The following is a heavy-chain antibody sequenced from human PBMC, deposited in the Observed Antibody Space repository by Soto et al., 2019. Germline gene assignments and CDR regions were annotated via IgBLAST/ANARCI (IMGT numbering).Heavy chain of an antibody. Sequence: ASVKVSCKASGYTFTSYGISWVRQAPGQGLEWMGWISAYNGNTNYAQKLQGRVTMTTDTSTSTAYMELRSLRSDDTAVYYCAREGLLWFGELLPFDYWGLGTLVTVSS. D-gene: IGHD3-10*01. V-gene: IGHV1-18*01. CDR1: GYTFTSYG. CDR3: AREGLLWFGELLPFDY. CDR2: ISAYNGNT. J-gene: IGHJ4*02.